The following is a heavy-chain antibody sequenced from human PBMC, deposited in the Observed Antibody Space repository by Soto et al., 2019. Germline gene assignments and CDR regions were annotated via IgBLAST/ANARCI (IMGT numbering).Heavy chain of an antibody. CDR3: AKTSYYDSSGYYSQAFQH. V-gene: IGHV3-23*01. J-gene: IGHJ1*01. D-gene: IGHD3-22*01. CDR1: GFTFSSYA. CDR2: ISGSGGNT. Sequence: AGSLRLSCAASGFTFSSYAMSWVRQAPVKVLEWVSAISGSGGNTYYADSVKGRFTISRDNSKNTLYLQMNSLRAEDTAVYYCAKTSYYDSSGYYSQAFQHWGQGTLVTVSS.